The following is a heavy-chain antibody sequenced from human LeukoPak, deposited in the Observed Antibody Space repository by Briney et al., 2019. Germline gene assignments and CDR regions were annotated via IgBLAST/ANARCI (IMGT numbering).Heavy chain of an antibody. Sequence: ASVKVSCKASGYTFTGYYMHWVRQAPGQGLEWMGIINPSGGSTSYAQKFQGRVTMTRDTSTSTVYMELSSLRSEDTAVYYCARDGFESLSNIPYLEAYSGSYSFGMDVWGQGTTVTVSS. CDR1: GYTFTGYY. J-gene: IGHJ6*02. CDR2: INPSGGST. CDR3: ARDGFESLSNIPYLEAYSGSYSFGMDV. D-gene: IGHD1-26*01. V-gene: IGHV1-46*01.